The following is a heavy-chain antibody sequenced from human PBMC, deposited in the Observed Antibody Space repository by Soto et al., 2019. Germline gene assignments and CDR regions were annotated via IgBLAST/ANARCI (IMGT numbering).Heavy chain of an antibody. J-gene: IGHJ4*02. CDR1: GFTFSSYS. CDR2: ISSSSSYI. Sequence: GGPLRLSCAASGFTFSSYSMNWVRQAPGKGLEWVSSISSSSSYIYYADSVKGRFTISRDNAKNSLYLQMNSLRAEDTAVYYCAAGGSSSWYYFDYWGQGTLVTVSS. D-gene: IGHD6-13*01. CDR3: AAGGSSSWYYFDY. V-gene: IGHV3-21*01.